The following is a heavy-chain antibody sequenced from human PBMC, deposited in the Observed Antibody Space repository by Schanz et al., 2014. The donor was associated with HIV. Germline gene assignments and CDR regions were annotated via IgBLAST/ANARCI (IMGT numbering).Heavy chain of an antibody. V-gene: IGHV3-74*02. Sequence: EVPLVESGGGLVKPGGSLRLSCTASGFTFSNYWMHWVRQVPGKGLVWVSRINSDGRSANYADSVKGRFTISRDNSRKTLYLQMNSLRVEDTAVYYCANTEFPYSSSSDYYYGMDVWGQGTTVTVSS. D-gene: IGHD6-6*01. CDR1: GFTFSNYW. CDR2: INSDGRSA. J-gene: IGHJ6*02. CDR3: ANTEFPYSSSSDYYYGMDV.